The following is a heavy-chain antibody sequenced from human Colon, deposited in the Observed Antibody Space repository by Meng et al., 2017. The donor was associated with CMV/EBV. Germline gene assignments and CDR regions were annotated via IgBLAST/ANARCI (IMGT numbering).Heavy chain of an antibody. V-gene: IGHV3-23*01. CDR2: ITADGQYT. D-gene: IGHD6-13*01. J-gene: IGHJ4*02. Sequence: LSCAAAGFIFSTDTMTWVRQATGKGLEWVSLITADGQYTSYAASVKGRFTISRDNSKSTLYLQMNNLRPEDTAVYFCAKGQQLGDSWGQGTLVTVSS. CDR1: GFIFSTDT. CDR3: AKGQQLGDS.